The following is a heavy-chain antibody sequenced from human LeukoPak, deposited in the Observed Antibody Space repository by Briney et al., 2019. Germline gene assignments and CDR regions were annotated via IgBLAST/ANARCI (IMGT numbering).Heavy chain of an antibody. J-gene: IGHJ5*02. V-gene: IGHV1-24*01. CDR1: GYTLTELS. CDR2: FDPEDGET. D-gene: IGHD3-9*01. CDR3: ATDLVYFDWLPSGGGFDP. Sequence: GASVKVSCKVSGYTLTELSMHCVRQAPGKGLEGTGGFDPEDGETIYAQKFQGRVTMTEDTSTDTAYMELSSLRSEDTAVYYCATDLVYFDWLPSGGGFDPWGQGTLVTVSS.